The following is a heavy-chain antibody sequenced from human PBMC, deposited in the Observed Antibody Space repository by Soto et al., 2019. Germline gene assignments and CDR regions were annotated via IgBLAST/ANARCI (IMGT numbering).Heavy chain of an antibody. CDR3: ARGFYGSDYYGMDV. CDR1: GYTFAGYY. J-gene: IGHJ6*02. D-gene: IGHD3-10*01. CDR2: VKPNSGGT. Sequence: GASVKVSCKASGYTFAGYYIHWVRQAPGQGLEWMGWVKPNSGGTNFAQKFQGRVTLTRDTSISTAYMEMSGLRSDDTAQYYCARGFYGSDYYGMDVWGQGTTVTVSS. V-gene: IGHV1-2*02.